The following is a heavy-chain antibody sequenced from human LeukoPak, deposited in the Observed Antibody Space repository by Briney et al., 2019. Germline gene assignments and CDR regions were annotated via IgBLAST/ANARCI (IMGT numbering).Heavy chain of an antibody. CDR2: INPNSGGT. D-gene: IGHD3-3*01. CDR3: ARIYDFWSGYFQH. V-gene: IGHV1-2*02. J-gene: IGHJ1*01. Sequence: ASVKVSCKASGYTFTGYYMHWVRQAPGQGLEWMGWINPNSGGTNYAQKFQGRVTMTRDTSISTAYMELSRLRSDDTAVYYCARIYDFWSGYFQHWGQGTLVTVSS. CDR1: GYTFTGYY.